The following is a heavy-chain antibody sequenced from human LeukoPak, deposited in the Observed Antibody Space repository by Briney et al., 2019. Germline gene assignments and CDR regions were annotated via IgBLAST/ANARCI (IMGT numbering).Heavy chain of an antibody. CDR2: IYYSGYT. D-gene: IGHD6-13*01. J-gene: IGHJ6*04. Sequence: SETLSLTCTVSGGSISSYYWSWIRQPPGKGLEWIGYIYYSGYTNYNPSLKSRVTISVDTSKNQFSLKLSSVTAADTAVYYCAREGYSSSWYAYGMDVRGKGTTVTVSS. V-gene: IGHV4-59*01. CDR1: GGSISSYY. CDR3: AREGYSSSWYAYGMDV.